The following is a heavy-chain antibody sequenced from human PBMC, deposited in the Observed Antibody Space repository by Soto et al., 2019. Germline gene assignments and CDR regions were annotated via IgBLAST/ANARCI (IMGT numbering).Heavy chain of an antibody. V-gene: IGHV3-30*18. Sequence: QVQLVESGGGVVQPGRSLRLSCAASGFTFSSYGMHWVRQAPGKGLEWVAVISYDGSNKYYADSVKGRFTISRDNSKNTLYLHLNSLRADDTAVYYCAKDSPPFLVVIDHLAPLGQGTLVTVSS. CDR2: ISYDGSNK. J-gene: IGHJ5*02. CDR1: GFTFSSYG. CDR3: AKDSPPFLVVIDHLAP. D-gene: IGHD3-22*01.